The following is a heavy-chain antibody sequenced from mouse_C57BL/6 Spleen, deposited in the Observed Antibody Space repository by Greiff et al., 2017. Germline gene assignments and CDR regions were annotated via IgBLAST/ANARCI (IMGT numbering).Heavy chain of an antibody. CDR3: ARGTTVWYFDV. J-gene: IGHJ1*03. V-gene: IGHV1-69*01. D-gene: IGHD1-1*01. CDR2: IDPSDSYT. Sequence: QVQLKQPGAELVMPGASVKLSCKASGYTFTSYWMHWVKQRPGQGLEWIGEIDPSDSYTNYNQKFKGKSTLTVDKSSSTAYMQLSSLTSEDSAVYYCARGTTVWYFDVWGTGTTVTVSS. CDR1: GYTFTSYW.